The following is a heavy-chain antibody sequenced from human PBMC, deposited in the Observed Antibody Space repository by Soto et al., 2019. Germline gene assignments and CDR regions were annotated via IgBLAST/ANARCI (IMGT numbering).Heavy chain of an antibody. D-gene: IGHD3-3*01. V-gene: IGHV4-39*01. Sequence: PSETLSLTCTVSGGSISSSSYYWGWIRQPPGKGLEWIGSIYYSGSTYYNPSLKSRVTISVDTSKNQFSLKLSSVTAADTAVYYCAGIGFWSGYGMDVWGQGTTATVSS. CDR1: GGSISSSSYY. J-gene: IGHJ6*02. CDR3: AGIGFWSGYGMDV. CDR2: IYYSGST.